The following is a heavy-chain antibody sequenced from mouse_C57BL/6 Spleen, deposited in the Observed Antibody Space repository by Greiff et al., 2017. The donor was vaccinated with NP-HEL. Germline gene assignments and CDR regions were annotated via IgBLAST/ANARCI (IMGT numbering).Heavy chain of an antibody. J-gene: IGHJ3*01. CDR1: GYTFTSYW. CDR2: IHPNSGST. D-gene: IGHD4-1*01. CDR3: ARERVANWGFAY. Sequence: QVQLQQPGAELVKPGASVKLSCKASGYTFTSYWMHWVKQRPGQGLEWIGMIHPNSGSTNYNEKFKSKATLTVDKSSSTAYMQLSSLTSEDSAVYYCARERVANWGFAYWGQGTLVTVSA. V-gene: IGHV1-64*01.